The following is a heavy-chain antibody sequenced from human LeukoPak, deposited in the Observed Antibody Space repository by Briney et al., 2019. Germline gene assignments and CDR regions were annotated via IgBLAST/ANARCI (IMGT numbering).Heavy chain of an antibody. J-gene: IGHJ6*02. D-gene: IGHD3-22*01. V-gene: IGHV4-34*01. Sequence: PSETLSLTCAVYGGSFSGYYWSWIRQPPGKGLEWIGEINHSGSTNYNPSLKSRVTISVDTSKNQFSLKLSSVTAADTAVYYCARDLNYHDSSGYLYYYGMDVWGQGTTVTVSS. CDR2: INHSGST. CDR3: ARDLNYHDSSGYLYYYGMDV. CDR1: GGSFSGYY.